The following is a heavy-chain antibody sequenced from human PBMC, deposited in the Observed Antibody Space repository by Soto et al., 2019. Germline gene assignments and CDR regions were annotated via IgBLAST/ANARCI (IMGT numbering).Heavy chain of an antibody. D-gene: IGHD1-26*01. CDR3: ARVREKPPEWGDYYFDY. Sequence: SETLSLTCTVSGGSISSDDYSWTWIRQPPGKGLEWIGHIFDSGTTHYNPSLKSRVTMSVDRSNNQFSLKLTSVTAADTAVYYCARVREKPPEWGDYYFDYWGQGSRVTVPS. V-gene: IGHV4-30-2*01. CDR2: IFDSGTT. J-gene: IGHJ4*02. CDR1: GGSISSDDYS.